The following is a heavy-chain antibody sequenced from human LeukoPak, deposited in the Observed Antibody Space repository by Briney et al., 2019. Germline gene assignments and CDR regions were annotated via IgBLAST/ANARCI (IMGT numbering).Heavy chain of an antibody. CDR2: IYYSGST. V-gene: IGHV4-59*01. J-gene: IGHJ3*02. CDR1: GGSISSYY. Sequence: PSETLSLTCTVSGGSISSYYWSWIRQPPGKGLEWIGYIYYSGSTNYNPSLKSRVTISVDTSKNQFSLKLSSVTAADTAVYYCARPAPAVGAFDIWRQGTMVTVSS. D-gene: IGHD4-23*01. CDR3: ARPAPAVGAFDI.